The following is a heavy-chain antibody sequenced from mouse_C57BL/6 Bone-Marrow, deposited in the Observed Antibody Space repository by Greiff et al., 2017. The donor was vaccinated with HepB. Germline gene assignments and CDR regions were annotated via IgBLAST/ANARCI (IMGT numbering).Heavy chain of an antibody. CDR3: ATDPSIYYGNYGFAY. D-gene: IGHD2-1*01. CDR2: IDPSDSYT. Sequence: QVQLKQPGAELVMPGASVKLSCKASGYTFTSYWMHWVKQRPGQGLEWIGEIDPSDSYTNYNQKFKGKSTLTVDKSSSTAYMQLSSLTSEDSAVYYCATDPSIYYGNYGFAYWGQGTLVTFSA. J-gene: IGHJ3*01. CDR1: GYTFTSYW. V-gene: IGHV1-69*01.